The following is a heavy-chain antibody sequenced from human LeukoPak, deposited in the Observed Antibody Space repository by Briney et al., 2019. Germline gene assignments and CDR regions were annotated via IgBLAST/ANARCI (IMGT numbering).Heavy chain of an antibody. CDR3: PHAITGGAFDI. V-gene: IGHV3-30-3*01. Sequence: PGGSLRLSCAASGFTFSSYAMHWVRQAPGKGLEWVAVISYDGSNKYYADSVKGRFTISRDNSKSTLYLQMNSLRAEDTAVYYCPHAITGGAFDIWGQGTMVTVSS. CDR1: GFTFSSYA. J-gene: IGHJ3*02. D-gene: IGHD2-15*01. CDR2: ISYDGSNK.